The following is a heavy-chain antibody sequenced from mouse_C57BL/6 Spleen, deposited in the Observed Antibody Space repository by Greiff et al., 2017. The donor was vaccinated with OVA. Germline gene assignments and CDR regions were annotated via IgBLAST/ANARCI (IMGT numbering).Heavy chain of an antibody. J-gene: IGHJ3*01. V-gene: IGHV1-42*01. CDR3: ARGGGTAY. D-gene: IGHD3-3*01. CDR2: INPSTGGT. Sequence: EVKLMESGPELVKPGASVQISCKASGYSFTGYYMNWVKQSPEKSLEWIGEINPSTGGTTYNQKFKAKATLTVDKSSSTAYMQLKSLKSEDSAVYYCARGGGTAYWGQGTLVTVSA. CDR1: GYSFTGYY.